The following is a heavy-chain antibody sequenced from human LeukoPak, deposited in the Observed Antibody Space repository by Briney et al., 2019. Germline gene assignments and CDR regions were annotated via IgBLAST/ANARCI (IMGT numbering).Heavy chain of an antibody. D-gene: IGHD3-22*01. Sequence: GGSLRLSCAASGFTFSSYAMSWVRQAPGKGLEWVSAISGSGGSTYYADSVKGRFTISRDNSKNTLYLQMNSLRAEDTAVYYCAKDNTYYYDSSGYYGYFQHWGQGTLVTASS. CDR3: AKDNTYYYDSSGYYGYFQH. CDR1: GFTFSSYA. V-gene: IGHV3-23*01. J-gene: IGHJ1*01. CDR2: ISGSGGST.